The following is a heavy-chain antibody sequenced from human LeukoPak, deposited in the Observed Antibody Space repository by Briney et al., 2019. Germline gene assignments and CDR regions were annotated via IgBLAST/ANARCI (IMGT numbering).Heavy chain of an antibody. CDR3: ARGGYSYGRFFDF. CDR1: GFTFSSYG. CDR2: IYSGGST. V-gene: IGHV3-53*01. J-gene: IGHJ4*02. D-gene: IGHD5-18*01. Sequence: GGSLRLSCAASGFTFSSYGMHWVRQAPGKGLEWVSVIYSGGSTYYADSVKGRFTISRDNSKNTLYLQMNSLRAEDTAVYYCARGGYSYGRFFDFWGQGTLVTVSS.